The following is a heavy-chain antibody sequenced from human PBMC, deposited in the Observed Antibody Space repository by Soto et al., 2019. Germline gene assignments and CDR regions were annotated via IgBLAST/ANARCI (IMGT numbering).Heavy chain of an antibody. J-gene: IGHJ6*02. D-gene: IGHD2-2*01. CDR3: ARAVYCTTANCWDDFHYYNIDV. Sequence: PSETLSLTCTVSGGSVSSGSYYWSWIRQPPGKGLEWIGYIYNSGSTNYNPSLKSRVTISVDTSKNHFSLRMSSVTAADTAVYYCARAVYCTTANCWDDFHYYNIDVWGQGTAVTVSS. V-gene: IGHV4-61*03. CDR1: GGSVSSGSYY. CDR2: IYNSGST.